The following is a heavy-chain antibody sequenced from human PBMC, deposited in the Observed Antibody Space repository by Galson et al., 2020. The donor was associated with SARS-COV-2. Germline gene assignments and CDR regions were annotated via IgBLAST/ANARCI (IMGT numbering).Heavy chain of an antibody. CDR1: GFSVSSNY. Sequence: GGSLRLSCAVSGFSVSSNYMSWVRQAPGKGLEWVSVIYTGGNTHVADYVKGRFTISRDNSQKVLYLQMNSLRAEDTAGYYCARGGGGNISHDYWGQGTLVTVSS. CDR3: ARGGGGNISHDY. CDR2: IYTGGNT. V-gene: IGHV3-66*01. D-gene: IGHD3-10*01. J-gene: IGHJ4*02.